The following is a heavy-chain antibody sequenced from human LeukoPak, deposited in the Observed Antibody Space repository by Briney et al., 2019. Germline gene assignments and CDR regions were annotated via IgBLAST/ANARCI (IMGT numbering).Heavy chain of an antibody. Sequence: PETLSLTCTVSGGSISSYYWSWIRQPPGKGLEWIGYIYYSGSTNYNPSLKSRVTISVDTSKNQFSLKLSSVTAADTAVYYCARALSDIVATRFDYWGQGTLVT. V-gene: IGHV4-59*01. CDR1: GGSISSYY. J-gene: IGHJ4*02. D-gene: IGHD5-12*01. CDR3: ARALSDIVATRFDY. CDR2: IYYSGST.